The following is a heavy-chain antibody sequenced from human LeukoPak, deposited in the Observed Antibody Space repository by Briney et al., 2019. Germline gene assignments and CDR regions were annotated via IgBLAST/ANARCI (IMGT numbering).Heavy chain of an antibody. CDR2: IRSKANSYAT. V-gene: IGHV3-73*01. D-gene: IGHD3-10*01. J-gene: IGHJ4*02. CDR3: TGGSGSYFFDY. Sequence: GGSLRLSCAASGFTFSDSALHWVCQASGKGLEWVGRIRSKANSYATAYAASVKGRFTISRDDSKNTAYLQMNSPKTEDTAVYYCTGGSGSYFFDYWGQGTLVTVSS. CDR1: GFTFSDSA.